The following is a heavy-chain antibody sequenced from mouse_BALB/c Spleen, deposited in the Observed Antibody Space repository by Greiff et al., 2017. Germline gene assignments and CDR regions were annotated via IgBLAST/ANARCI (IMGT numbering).Heavy chain of an antibody. CDR3: ARPNYGGYAMDY. CDR2: IYPYNGGT. J-gene: IGHJ4*01. D-gene: IGHD1-1*02. V-gene: IGHV1S29*02. Sequence: EVQLQQSGPELVKPGASVKISCKASGYTFTDYNMHWVKQSHGKSLEWIGYIYPYNGGTGYNQKFKSKATLTVDNSSSTAYMELRSLTSEDSAVYYCARPNYGGYAMDYWGQGTSVTVSS. CDR1: GYTFTDYN.